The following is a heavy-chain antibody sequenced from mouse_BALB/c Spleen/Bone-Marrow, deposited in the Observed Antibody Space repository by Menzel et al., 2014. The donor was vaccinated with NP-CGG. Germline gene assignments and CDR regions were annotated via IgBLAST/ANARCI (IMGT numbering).Heavy chain of an antibody. CDR2: INSNGGST. CDR1: GFTFSSYG. V-gene: IGHV5-6-3*01. D-gene: IGHD2-3*01. CDR3: ARDGYYVFYAMDY. Sequence: EVKLVESGGGLVQPGGSLKLSCAASGFTFSSYGMSWVRQTPDKRLELVATINSNGGSTYYPDNVKGRFTISRDNAKNTLYLQMSSLKSEDTAMYYCARDGYYVFYAMDYWGQGTSVTVSS. J-gene: IGHJ4*01.